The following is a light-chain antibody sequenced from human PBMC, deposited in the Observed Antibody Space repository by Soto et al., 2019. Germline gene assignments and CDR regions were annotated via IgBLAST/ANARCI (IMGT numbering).Light chain of an antibody. Sequence: EVVLTQSPATLSLSPGEGATLSCRASQSVSNSLAWYQQKTGQAPRLLIYGTSNRTAGIPARFSGSGSGTDFSLTISSQQTEDYAVYYCQLRTNWPSGTFGQGTRLEVK. CDR2: GTS. CDR1: QSVSNS. J-gene: IGKJ5*01. V-gene: IGKV3-11*01. CDR3: QLRTNWPSGT.